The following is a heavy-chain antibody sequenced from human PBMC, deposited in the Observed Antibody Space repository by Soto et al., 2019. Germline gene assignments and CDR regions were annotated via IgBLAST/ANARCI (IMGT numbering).Heavy chain of an antibody. CDR2: IYYSGST. CDR1: GGSISSYY. D-gene: IGHD6-19*01. Sequence: PSETLSLTCTVSGGSISSYYWSWIRQPPGKGLEWIGYIYYSGSTNYNPSLKSRVTISVDTSKNQFSLKLSSVTAADTAVYYCARQVVAVAGTWFDPWGQGTLVTVSS. V-gene: IGHV4-59*08. CDR3: ARQVVAVAGTWFDP. J-gene: IGHJ5*02.